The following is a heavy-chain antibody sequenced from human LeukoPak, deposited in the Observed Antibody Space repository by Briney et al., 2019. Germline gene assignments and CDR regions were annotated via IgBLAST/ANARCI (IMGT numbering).Heavy chain of an antibody. D-gene: IGHD3-22*01. J-gene: IGHJ5*02. CDR3: AREVVAAGGDWFDP. CDR2: IYSSGSA. V-gene: IGHV4-4*07. Sequence: PSETLSLTCTVSGGSISSDYWSWIRHPAGKGLEWIVRIYSSGSANYNPSLKSRVTMSADTSKNQFSLKLSSVTAADTAVYYCAREVVAAGGDWFDPWGQGTLVTVSS. CDR1: GGSISSDY.